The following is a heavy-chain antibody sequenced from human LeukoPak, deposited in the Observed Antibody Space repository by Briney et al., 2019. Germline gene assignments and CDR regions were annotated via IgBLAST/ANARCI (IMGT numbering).Heavy chain of an antibody. V-gene: IGHV4-39*01. CDR2: IYYTGST. CDR3: ARSLVVPAPYYYYYYMDV. Sequence: SETLSLTCAVSGASISGSGYYLGWIRQPPGKGLEWIGNIYYTGSTYYNASLQSRVTISIDMSKNQFSLRLSSVTAADTAVYYCARSLVVPAPYYYYYYMDVWGKGTTVTISS. D-gene: IGHD2-2*01. CDR1: GASISGSGYY. J-gene: IGHJ6*03.